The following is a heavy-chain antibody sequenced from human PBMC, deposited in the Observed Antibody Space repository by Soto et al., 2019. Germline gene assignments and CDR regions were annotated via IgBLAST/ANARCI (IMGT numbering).Heavy chain of an antibody. J-gene: IGHJ6*01. CDR1: GCTFSSYA. Sequence: SVKVSCKASGCTFSSYAISWVRQAPGQGLEWMGGIIPIFGTANYAQKFQGRVTITADESTSTAYMELSSLRSEDTAVYYCARDKGTGTTQDTLKGYGMEVWGQGTTGNVSS. CDR2: IIPIFGTA. D-gene: IGHD1-7*01. CDR3: ARDKGTGTTQDTLKGYGMEV. V-gene: IGHV1-69*13.